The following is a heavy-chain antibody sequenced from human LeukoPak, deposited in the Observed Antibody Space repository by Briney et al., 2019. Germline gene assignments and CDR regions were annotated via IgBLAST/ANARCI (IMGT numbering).Heavy chain of an antibody. CDR1: GGSFSGYY. D-gene: IGHD5-12*01. V-gene: IGHV4-34*01. Sequence: SETLSLTCAVYGGSFSGYYWSWIRQPPGKGLEWIGEINHSGSTNYNPSLKSRVTISVDTYKNQFSLKLSSVTAADTAVCYCARGQSSEWLRTYYYYYGMDVWGKGTTVTVSS. CDR2: INHSGST. CDR3: ARGQSSEWLRTYYYYYGMDV. J-gene: IGHJ6*04.